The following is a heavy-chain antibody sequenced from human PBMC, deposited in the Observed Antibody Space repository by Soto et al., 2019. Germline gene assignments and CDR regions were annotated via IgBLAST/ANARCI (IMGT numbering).Heavy chain of an antibody. Sequence: GASVKVSCKASGYTFTNYDISWVRQAPGQGLEWMAWISAHNGNKNYAEKFQGRVTMTTDTSTSTAYMEVRSLRSDDTAVYYCAISLQTYFGMDVWGQGTTVTVSS. CDR3: AISLQTYFGMDV. CDR1: GYTFTNYD. V-gene: IGHV1-18*01. CDR2: ISAHNGNK. D-gene: IGHD1-1*01. J-gene: IGHJ6*02.